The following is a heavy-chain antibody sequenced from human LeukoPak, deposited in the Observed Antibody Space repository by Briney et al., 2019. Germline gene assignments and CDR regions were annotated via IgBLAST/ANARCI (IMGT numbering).Heavy chain of an antibody. CDR3: ARRGPNYNFEWCDP. CDR2: IFPGDSDT. D-gene: IGHD3-3*01. V-gene: IGHV5-51*01. Sequence: GESLKISCKASGYVFSSYWIGWVRQMPGKGLEWMGIIFPGDSDTTYSPSFQGQVTISADKSTSTAYLQWSSLRASDTAIYYCARRGPNYNFEWCDPWGQGTRVTVSS. J-gene: IGHJ5*02. CDR1: GYVFSSYW.